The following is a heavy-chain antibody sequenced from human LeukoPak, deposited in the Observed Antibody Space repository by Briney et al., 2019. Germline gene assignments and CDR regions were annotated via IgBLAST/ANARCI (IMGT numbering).Heavy chain of an antibody. CDR3: ASVTNSDV. CDR1: GFIFSNYW. D-gene: IGHD1-1*01. J-gene: IGHJ6*02. Sequence: GGSLRLSCVASGFIFSNYWMSWVRQAPGKGLEWVAIIKADGSEKYYVDSVRGRFTISRDNAQKSLYLQMNSLRAEDTAVYYCASVTNSDVWGQGTTVIVSS. V-gene: IGHV3-7*01. CDR2: IKADGSEK.